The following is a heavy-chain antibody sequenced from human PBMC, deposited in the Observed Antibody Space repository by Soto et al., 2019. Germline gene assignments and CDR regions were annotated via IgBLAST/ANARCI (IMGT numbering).Heavy chain of an antibody. CDR2: ICHGGST. D-gene: IGHD3-22*01. Sequence: TSETLSLTCAVSGYSISSGYYWGWLRQPPGKGLEWIGSICHGGSTYYNPSLNSRVTLSIDMTNNHVSLILNSVTAADTAVYYCARVGPWVPYYYDSSPYTFENWFDPWGQGTLVTVSS. J-gene: IGHJ5*02. CDR1: GYSISSGYY. V-gene: IGHV4-38-2*01. CDR3: ARVGPWVPYYYDSSPYTFENWFDP.